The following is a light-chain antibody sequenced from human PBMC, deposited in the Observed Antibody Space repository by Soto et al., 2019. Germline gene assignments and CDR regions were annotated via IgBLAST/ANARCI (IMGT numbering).Light chain of an antibody. CDR3: QSYDSSLSGWV. Sequence: QAVVTQPPSLSGAPGQRVTISCTGSSSNIGAGYDVHWYQQLPGTAPKLLIYGNSNRPSGVPDRFSGSKSGTSASLAITGLQAEDEADYYCQSYDSSLSGWVFGTGTKLTVL. J-gene: IGLJ1*01. V-gene: IGLV1-40*01. CDR2: GNS. CDR1: SSNIGAGYD.